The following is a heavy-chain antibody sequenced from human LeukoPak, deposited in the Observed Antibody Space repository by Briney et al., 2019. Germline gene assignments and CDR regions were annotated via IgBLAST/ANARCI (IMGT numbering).Heavy chain of an antibody. CDR2: IYYSGST. J-gene: IGHJ4*02. CDR3: ARVRSNWNVGTLDY. CDR1: GGSISSHY. Sequence: PSETLSLTCTVSGGSISSHYWSWIRQPPGKGLEWIGYIYYSGSTNYNPSLKSRVTISVDTSKNQFSLKLSSVTAADTAVYYCARVRSNWNVGTLDYWGQGTLVTVSS. V-gene: IGHV4-59*11. D-gene: IGHD1-1*01.